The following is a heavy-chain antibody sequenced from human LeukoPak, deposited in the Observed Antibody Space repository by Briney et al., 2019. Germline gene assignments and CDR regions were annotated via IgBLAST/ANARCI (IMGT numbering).Heavy chain of an antibody. D-gene: IGHD3-16*02. Sequence: GGSLRLSCAASGFTVSSNYMSWVRQAPGKGLEWVSVIYSGVSTYYADSVKGRFTISRDNSKNTLYLQMNSLRAEDTAVYYCARGEEELSPFDYWGQGTLVTVSS. V-gene: IGHV3-53*01. J-gene: IGHJ4*02. CDR2: IYSGVST. CDR1: GFTVSSNY. CDR3: ARGEEELSPFDY.